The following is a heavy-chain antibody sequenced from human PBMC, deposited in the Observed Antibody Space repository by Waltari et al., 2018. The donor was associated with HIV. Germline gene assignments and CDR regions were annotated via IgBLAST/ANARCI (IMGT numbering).Heavy chain of an antibody. J-gene: IGHJ6*02. Sequence: QVQLQESGPGLVKPSETLSLTCAVSGYSISSGYYWAWIRQPPGKGLEWIGSIYHSGSTYSHPSLKSRVTISVDTAKNQFSLKLSSVTAADTAGYYCAREPDYGDYGANRYYYYYGMDVWGQGTTVTVSS. V-gene: IGHV4-38-2*02. CDR3: AREPDYGDYGANRYYYYYGMDV. CDR2: IYHSGST. CDR1: GYSISSGYY. D-gene: IGHD4-17*01.